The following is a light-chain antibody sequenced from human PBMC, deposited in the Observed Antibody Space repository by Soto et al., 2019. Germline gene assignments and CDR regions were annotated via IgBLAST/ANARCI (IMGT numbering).Light chain of an antibody. CDR2: DAS. CDR1: QSVSSY. CDR3: QHRSNWPPLT. Sequence: EIVLTQSPATLSLSPGERATLSFRASQSVSSYLAWYQQKPGQAPRLLIYDASSRATGIPARFSGSGSGTDFTLTISSLEPEDFAVYYCQHRSNWPPLTFGGGTKVDIK. V-gene: IGKV3-11*01. J-gene: IGKJ4*01.